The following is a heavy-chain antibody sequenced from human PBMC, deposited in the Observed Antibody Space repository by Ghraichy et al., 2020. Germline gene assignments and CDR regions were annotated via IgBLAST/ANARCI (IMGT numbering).Heavy chain of an antibody. D-gene: IGHD3-3*01. Sequence: GESLNISCAASGFTFSSYAMSWVRQAPGKGLEWVSAISGSGGSTYYADSVKGRFTISRDNSKNTLYLQMNSLRAKDTAVYYCAKVTIFGVVTTKEDYYYGMDVWGQGTTVTVSS. CDR3: AKVTIFGVVTTKEDYYYGMDV. V-gene: IGHV3-23*01. J-gene: IGHJ6*02. CDR2: ISGSGGST. CDR1: GFTFSSYA.